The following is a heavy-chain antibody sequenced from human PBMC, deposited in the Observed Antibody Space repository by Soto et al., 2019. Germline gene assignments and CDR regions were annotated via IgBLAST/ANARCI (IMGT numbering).Heavy chain of an antibody. CDR1: GYTFTSYG. Sequence: QVQLVQSGAEVKKPGASVKVSCKASGYTFTSYGISWVRQAPGQGLEWMGWISAYNGNTNYAQKLQGRVTMTTDPSTSTAYMELRRLRSDDTAVYYCARDEGLFDYYYYGMDVWGQGPTVTVSS. J-gene: IGHJ6*02. CDR3: ARDEGLFDYYYYGMDV. CDR2: ISAYNGNT. V-gene: IGHV1-18*01. D-gene: IGHD3-10*02.